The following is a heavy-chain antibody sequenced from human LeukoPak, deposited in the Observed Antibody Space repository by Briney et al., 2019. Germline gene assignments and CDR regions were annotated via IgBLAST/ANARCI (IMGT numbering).Heavy chain of an antibody. D-gene: IGHD3-22*01. V-gene: IGHV1-18*01. CDR3: ARSYYDSSGYYHDAFDI. CDR2: ISAYNGNT. CDR1: GYTFTSYG. J-gene: IGHJ3*02. Sequence: ASVKVSCKASGYTFTSYGISWVRQAPGQGLEWMGWISAYNGNTNYVQKLQGRVTMTTDTSTSTAYMELRSLRSDDTAVYYCARSYYDSSGYYHDAFDIWGQGTMVTVSS.